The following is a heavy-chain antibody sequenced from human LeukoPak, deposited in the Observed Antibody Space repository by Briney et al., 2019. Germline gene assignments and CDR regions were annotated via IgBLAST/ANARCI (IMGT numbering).Heavy chain of an antibody. CDR1: GYTFTGYY. J-gene: IGHJ5*02. CDR2: ISRNSDVT. Sequence: PGASVKISCKASGYTFTGYYIHYVRQASGQGLEWMGWISRNSDVTNYAQKFQGRVTMTKDTSISTAFMELSRLKSDDTAMYYCARGHYGSGSNWFDPWGQGTLVTVSS. D-gene: IGHD3-10*01. V-gene: IGHV1-2*02. CDR3: ARGHYGSGSNWFDP.